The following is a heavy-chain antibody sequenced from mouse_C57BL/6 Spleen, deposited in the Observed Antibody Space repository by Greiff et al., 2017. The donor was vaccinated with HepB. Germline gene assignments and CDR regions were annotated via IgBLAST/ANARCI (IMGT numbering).Heavy chain of an antibody. J-gene: IGHJ3*01. CDR1: GFNIKDYY. V-gene: IGHV14-1*01. Sequence: VQLQQSGAELVRPGASVKLSCTASGFNIKDYYMHWVKQRPEQGLEWIGRIDPEDGDTEYAPKFQGKATMTADTSSNTAYLQLSSLTSEDTAVYYCTTYGQLRLRTWFAYWGQGTLVTVSA. D-gene: IGHD3-2*02. CDR2: IDPEDGDT. CDR3: TTYGQLRLRTWFAY.